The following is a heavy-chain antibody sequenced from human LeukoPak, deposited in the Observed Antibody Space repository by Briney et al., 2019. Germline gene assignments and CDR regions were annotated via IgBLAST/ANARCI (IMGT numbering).Heavy chain of an antibody. CDR2: IYHSGST. CDR3: ARTTYSSSSSYYYYMDV. V-gene: IGHV4-38-2*02. J-gene: IGHJ6*03. CDR1: GYSISSGYY. D-gene: IGHD6-6*01. Sequence: SETLSLTCTVSGYSISSGYYWGWIRQPPGKGLEWIGSIYHSGSTYYNPSLKSRVTISVDTSKNQFSLKLSSVTAADTAVYYCARTTYSSSSSYYYYMDVWGKGTTVTVSS.